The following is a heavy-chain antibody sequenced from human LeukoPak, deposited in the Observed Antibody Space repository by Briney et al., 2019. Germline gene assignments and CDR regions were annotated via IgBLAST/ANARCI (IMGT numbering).Heavy chain of an antibody. CDR1: GGSFSGYY. J-gene: IGHJ2*01. CDR3: ARYVIAPYSSSSRDWYFDL. CDR2: INHSGST. Sequence: SETLSLTCAVYGGSFSGYYWSWIRQPPGKGLEWIGEINHSGSTNYNPSLKSRVTISVDTSKNQFSLKLTSVTAADTAVYYYARYVIAPYSSSSRDWYFDLWGRGTLVTVSS. V-gene: IGHV4-34*01. D-gene: IGHD6-6*01.